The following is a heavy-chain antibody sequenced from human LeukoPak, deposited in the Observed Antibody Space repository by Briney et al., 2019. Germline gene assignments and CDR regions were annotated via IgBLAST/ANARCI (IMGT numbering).Heavy chain of an antibody. Sequence: QTGGSLRLSCAASGFTFSSYGMHWVRQAPGKGLEWVAVISNDGSNKHYGDFVKGRFTISRDNSKNTLYLQIDSLRGEDTAVYYCAKDPYRVIVATGNYLDPWGQGTLVTVSS. CDR1: GFTFSSYG. J-gene: IGHJ5*02. CDR3: AKDPYRVIVATGNYLDP. CDR2: ISNDGSNK. V-gene: IGHV3-30*18. D-gene: IGHD2-21*01.